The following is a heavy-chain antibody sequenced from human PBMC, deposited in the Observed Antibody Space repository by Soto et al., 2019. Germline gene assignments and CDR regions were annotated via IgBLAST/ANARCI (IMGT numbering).Heavy chain of an antibody. CDR2: IYYSGST. Sequence: TSETLSLTCTVSGGSISSYYWSWIRQPPGKGLEWIGYIYYSGSTNYNPSLKSRVIISVDRSKNQFSLKLSSVTAADTAVYYCASSNSNYALFDYWGQGTLVTVSS. CDR3: ASSNSNYALFDY. J-gene: IGHJ4*02. D-gene: IGHD4-4*01. CDR1: GGSISSYY. V-gene: IGHV4-59*08.